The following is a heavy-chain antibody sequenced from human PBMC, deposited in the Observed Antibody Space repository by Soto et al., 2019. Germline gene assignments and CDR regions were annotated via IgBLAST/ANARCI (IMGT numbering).Heavy chain of an antibody. V-gene: IGHV3-23*01. CDR2: ISGTGSST. CDR1: GFTFNNYA. J-gene: IGHJ6*02. D-gene: IGHD6-19*01. Sequence: PGGSLRLSCVASGFTFNNYAMNWVRQGPGKGLEWVSSISGTGSSTFYADSVKGRFTISRDNSKNTMYLEMNNVRAEDTAIYFCAKDLVGAAVTGKPPYYCGMDVWGQGTTVTVSS. CDR3: AKDLVGAAVTGKPPYYCGMDV.